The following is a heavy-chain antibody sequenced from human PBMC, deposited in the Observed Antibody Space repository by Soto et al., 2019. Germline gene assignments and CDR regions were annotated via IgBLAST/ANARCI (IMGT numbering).Heavy chain of an antibody. J-gene: IGHJ3*02. D-gene: IGHD3-16*02. CDR3: ASLGELSFSGDAFDI. CDR2: IWYDGSNK. V-gene: IGHV3-33*01. Sequence: QVQLVESGGGVVQPGRSLRLSCAASGFTFSSYGMHWVRQAPGNGLEWVAVIWYDGSNKYYADSLKGRFTISRDNSKNTLDLQMNSLGAEETAVYYCASLGELSFSGDAFDIGGQGTMVTVSS. CDR1: GFTFSSYG.